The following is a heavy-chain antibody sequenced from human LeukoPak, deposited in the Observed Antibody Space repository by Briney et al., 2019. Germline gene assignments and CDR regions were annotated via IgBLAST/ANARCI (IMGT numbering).Heavy chain of an antibody. Sequence: PGGSLRLSCAASGFTFSRYDMSWVRQAPGKGLEWVSGISGSGTIAYYADSVKGRFTVSRDNSKNTLYLQMNSLRAEDTALYYCAKNGSGTSRAFDVWGQGTMVTVSS. D-gene: IGHD3-10*01. CDR1: GFTFSRYD. J-gene: IGHJ3*01. V-gene: IGHV3-23*01. CDR2: ISGSGTIA. CDR3: AKNGSGTSRAFDV.